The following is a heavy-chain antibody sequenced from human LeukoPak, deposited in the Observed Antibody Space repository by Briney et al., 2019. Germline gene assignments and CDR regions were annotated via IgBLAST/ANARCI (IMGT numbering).Heavy chain of an antibody. V-gene: IGHV3-30*02. CDR1: GFTFSSYS. CDR3: AKSRGRVVPAAMGFDY. J-gene: IGHJ4*02. CDR2: IRYDGSNK. D-gene: IGHD2-2*01. Sequence: GSLRLSCAASGFTFSSYSMNWVRQAPGKGLEWVAFIRYDGSNKYYADSVKGRFTISRDNSKNTLYLQMNSLRAEDTAVYYCAKSRGRVVPAAMGFDYWGQGTLVTVSS.